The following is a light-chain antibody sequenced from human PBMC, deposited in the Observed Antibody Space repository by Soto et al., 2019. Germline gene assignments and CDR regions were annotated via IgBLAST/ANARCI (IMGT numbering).Light chain of an antibody. CDR2: SND. CDR1: SSNIGMNS. Sequence: QSVLTQSPSASGTPGQRVTISCSGTSSNIGMNSVHWYQQVPGAAPKLLIYSNDQRPSGVPHRISGSRSGTSASLAISELQSEDEADYYCAAWDDTLGGHVAFGGGTKLTVL. V-gene: IGLV1-44*01. CDR3: AAWDDTLGGHVA. J-gene: IGLJ2*01.